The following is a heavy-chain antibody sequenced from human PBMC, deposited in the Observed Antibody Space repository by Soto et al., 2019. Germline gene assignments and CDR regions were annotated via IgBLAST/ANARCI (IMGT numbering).Heavy chain of an antibody. D-gene: IGHD6-13*01. V-gene: IGHV3-30-3*01. Sequence: TGGSLRLSCAASGFTFSSYAMHWVRQAPGKGLQWVAVISYDGSNKYYADSVKGRFTISRDNSKNTLYLQMNSLRAEDTAVYYCARDLGSYSSSGRYYYGMDVWGQGSTVTVSS. J-gene: IGHJ6*02. CDR2: ISYDGSNK. CDR3: ARDLGSYSSSGRYYYGMDV. CDR1: GFTFSSYA.